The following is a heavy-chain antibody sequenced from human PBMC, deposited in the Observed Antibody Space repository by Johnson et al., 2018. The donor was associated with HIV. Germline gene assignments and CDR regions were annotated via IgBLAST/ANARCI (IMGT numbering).Heavy chain of an antibody. CDR1: GFIVSSYD. J-gene: IGHJ3*02. CDR2: IDTAGDT. D-gene: IGHD6-13*01. CDR3: AKAYSSSWYPVGMDDAFDI. Sequence: VQLVESGGGLIQPGGSLRLSCAASGFIVSSYDMHWVRQTTGKGLEWVSVIDTAGDTYYADSVKGRFTISRDNSKNTLYLQMNSLRAEDTAVYYCAKAYSSSWYPVGMDDAFDIWGQGTMVTVSS. V-gene: IGHV3-53*01.